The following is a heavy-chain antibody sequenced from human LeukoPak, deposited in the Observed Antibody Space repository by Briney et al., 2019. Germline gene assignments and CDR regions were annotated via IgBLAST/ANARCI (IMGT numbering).Heavy chain of an antibody. CDR2: ISYDGSHK. D-gene: IGHD4-23*01. CDR1: GFTFSTNG. Sequence: SGGSLRLSCAASGFTFSTNGIHWVRQAPGRGLEWVAVISYDGSHKYFADSVKGRVTLSRDNSKNTVYLQMNSLRVEDTAVYYCAKDWLSGNCADYWGQGTLVTVSS. V-gene: IGHV3-30*18. J-gene: IGHJ4*02. CDR3: AKDWLSGNCADY.